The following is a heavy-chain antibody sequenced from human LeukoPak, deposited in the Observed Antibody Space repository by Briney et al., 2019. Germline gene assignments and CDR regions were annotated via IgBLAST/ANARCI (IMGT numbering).Heavy chain of an antibody. CDR1: GFTFSSYG. CDR2: ISGSGGST. Sequence: GGTLRLSCAASGFTFSSYGRSWVRQPPGKGLEWVSAISGSGGSTYYADSVKGRFTISRDNSKNTLYLQMNSLRAEDTAVYYCAKGRDAFDIWGQGTMVTVSS. V-gene: IGHV3-23*01. CDR3: AKGRDAFDI. J-gene: IGHJ3*02.